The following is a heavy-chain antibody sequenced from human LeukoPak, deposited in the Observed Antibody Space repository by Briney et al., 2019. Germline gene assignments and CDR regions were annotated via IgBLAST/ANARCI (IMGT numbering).Heavy chain of an antibody. J-gene: IGHJ4*02. CDR1: GFTFSNYW. V-gene: IGHV3-7*01. D-gene: IGHD2-15*01. Sequence: GGSLRLSCAASGFTFSNYWMSWVRQAPGKGLEWVANINQDSSEKYYVDSAKGRFTISRDNAKNSLYLQLNTLRPEDTAVYYCVQGWRDNWGQGTLVTVSS. CDR3: VQGWRDN. CDR2: INQDSSEK.